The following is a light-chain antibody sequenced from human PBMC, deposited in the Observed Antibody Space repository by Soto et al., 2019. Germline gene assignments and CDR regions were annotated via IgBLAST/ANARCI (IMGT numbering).Light chain of an antibody. CDR2: GAS. J-gene: IGKJ2*01. CDR1: QSVSSS. V-gene: IGKV3-15*01. Sequence: EIVMTQSPATLSLSPGERATLSCRASQSVSSSYAWYQQKPGQAPRLLIYGASTRATGSPARVSGSGSGTEFTLTISSRQSEGYGVSYCHQHQNWSLYTFGQGTKLEIK. CDR3: HQHQNWSLYT.